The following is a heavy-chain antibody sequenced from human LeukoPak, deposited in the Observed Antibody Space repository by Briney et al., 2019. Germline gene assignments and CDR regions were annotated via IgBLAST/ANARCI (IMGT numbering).Heavy chain of an antibody. CDR2: IDPSDSYT. D-gene: IGHD2-15*01. Sequence: GGSLRISCKGSGYSFTSYWISWVRQMPGKGLEWMGRIDPSDSYTNYSPSFQGHVTISADKSISTAYLQWSSLKASDTAMYYCARFQYCSGGSCYNYFDYWGQGTLVTVSS. CDR3: ARFQYCSGGSCYNYFDY. CDR1: GYSFTSYW. V-gene: IGHV5-10-1*01. J-gene: IGHJ4*02.